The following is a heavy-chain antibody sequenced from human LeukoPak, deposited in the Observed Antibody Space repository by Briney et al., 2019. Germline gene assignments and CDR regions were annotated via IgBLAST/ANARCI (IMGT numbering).Heavy chain of an antibody. J-gene: IGHJ6*02. V-gene: IGHV4-59*01. D-gene: IGHD2-8*01. CDR3: ARLPLYCINGVCYGPRDYNYHGMDV. Sequence: ASETLSLTCTVSGGSISSYYWSWIRQPPGKGLEWIGYIDYSGSTNYNPSLESRVTISVDTSKNQLSLKLNSVTAADTAVYYCARLPLYCINGVCYGPRDYNYHGMDVWGQGTTVTVSS. CDR1: GGSISSYY. CDR2: IDYSGST.